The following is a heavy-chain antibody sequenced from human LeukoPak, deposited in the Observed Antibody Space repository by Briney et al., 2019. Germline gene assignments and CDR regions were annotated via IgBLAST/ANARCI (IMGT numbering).Heavy chain of an antibody. CDR1: GFTFSNAW. J-gene: IGHJ4*02. CDR3: TTGLQRGLAVPGTGGFDY. Sequence: PGGSLRLSCAASGFTFSNAWMNWVRQAPGGGLEWVGHIKSKTHGGTTDYGAPVRGRFSISRDDSKNTLYLQMNSLKSEDTAVHYCTTGLQRGLAVPGTGGFDYWGPGALVTVSS. CDR2: IKSKTHGGTT. D-gene: IGHD6-19*01. V-gene: IGHV3-15*01.